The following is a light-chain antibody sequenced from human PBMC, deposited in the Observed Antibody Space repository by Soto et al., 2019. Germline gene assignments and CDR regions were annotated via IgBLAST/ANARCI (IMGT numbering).Light chain of an antibody. V-gene: IGKV1-5*01. Sequence: DLQMTQSPSTLSASVGDRVTITCRASQSVRRSLAWYQHQPGKAPKLLIYDVSSLESGVPSRFIGFGSGTEFTLSISSLQPDDFGSYYCQQFYMGWTFGQGTRVDLK. CDR1: QSVRRS. J-gene: IGKJ1*01. CDR3: QQFYMGWT. CDR2: DVS.